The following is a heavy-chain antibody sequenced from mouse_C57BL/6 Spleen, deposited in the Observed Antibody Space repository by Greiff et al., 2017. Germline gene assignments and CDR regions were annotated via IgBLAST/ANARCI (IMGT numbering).Heavy chain of an antibody. Sequence: VQLKQPGAELVMPGASVKLSCKASGYTFTSYWMHWVKQRPGQGLEWIGEIDPSDSYTNYNQKFKGKSTLTVDKSSSTAYMQLSSLTSEDSAVYYCARYYYGSSYRYFDVWGTGTTVTVSS. CDR1: GYTFTSYW. V-gene: IGHV1-69*01. CDR3: ARYYYGSSYRYFDV. CDR2: IDPSDSYT. J-gene: IGHJ1*03. D-gene: IGHD1-1*01.